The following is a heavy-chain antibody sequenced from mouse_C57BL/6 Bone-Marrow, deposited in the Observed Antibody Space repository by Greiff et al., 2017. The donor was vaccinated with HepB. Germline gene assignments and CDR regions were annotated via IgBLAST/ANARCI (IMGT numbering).Heavy chain of an antibody. V-gene: IGHV1-42*01. D-gene: IGHD2-3*01. CDR3: ARRWLLLERVYYFDY. J-gene: IGHJ2*01. Sequence: EVQLQQSGPELVKPGASVKISCKASGYSFTGYYMNWVKQSPEKSLEWIGEINPSTGGTTYNQKFKAKATLTVDKSSSTAYMQLKSLTSEDSAVYYCARRWLLLERVYYFDYWGQGTTLTVSS. CDR1: GYSFTGYY. CDR2: INPSTGGT.